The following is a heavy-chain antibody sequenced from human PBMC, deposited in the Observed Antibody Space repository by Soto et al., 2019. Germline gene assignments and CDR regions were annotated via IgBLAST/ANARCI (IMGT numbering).Heavy chain of an antibody. CDR3: AKTYYGSGSYNPPSGY. V-gene: IGHV3-23*01. Sequence: PGGSLRLSCAASGFTFNNYAMSWVRLAAGKVMDWVSAISADGDSAYYAGSVKSRFTISRDNSQNTLYLQMNSLRAEDTAVYYCAKTYYGSGSYNPPSGYWGQGTLVTVSS. D-gene: IGHD3-10*01. CDR2: ISADGDSA. J-gene: IGHJ4*02. CDR1: GFTFNNYA.